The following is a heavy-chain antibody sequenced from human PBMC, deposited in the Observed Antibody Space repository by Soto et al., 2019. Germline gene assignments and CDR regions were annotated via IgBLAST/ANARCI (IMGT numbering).Heavy chain of an antibody. V-gene: IGHV5-10-1*01. J-gene: IGHJ4*02. CDR2: IDPSDSCT. D-gene: IGHD2-2*01. Sequence: PGESLKISCKGSGYSFTSYWISWVRQMPGKGLEWMGRIDPSDSCTNYSPSFQGHVTISADKSISTAYLQWSSLKASDTAMYYCATRPVVGYTGDYWGQGTLVTVSS. CDR1: GYSFTSYW. CDR3: ATRPVVGYTGDY.